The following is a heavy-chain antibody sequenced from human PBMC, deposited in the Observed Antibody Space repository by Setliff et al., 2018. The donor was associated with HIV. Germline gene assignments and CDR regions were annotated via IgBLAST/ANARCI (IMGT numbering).Heavy chain of an antibody. J-gene: IGHJ3*01. D-gene: IGHD3-10*01. CDR3: AREVLRGGDDAFGL. V-gene: IGHV3-21*01. CDR1: GFLFNRYS. Sequence: GGSLRLSCSASGFLFNRYSLDWVRQAPGRGPEWVASISNSSRYYWVKARYGDSVRGRFTISGDYAKNSVYLQMNSLRVEDSAVYYCAREVLRGGDDAFGLWGRGTVVTVSS. CDR2: ISNSSRYY.